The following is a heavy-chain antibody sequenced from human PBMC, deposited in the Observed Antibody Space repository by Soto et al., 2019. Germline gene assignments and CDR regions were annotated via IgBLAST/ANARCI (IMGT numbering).Heavy chain of an antibody. V-gene: IGHV3-30-3*01. CDR1: GFTFSTYA. Sequence: QVQLVESGGGVVQPGRSLRLSCAASGFTFSTYAMHWVRQAPGKGLEWVTVISYDGSKKYYADSVKGRFTISRDNSKNTLSLQMNSLRAEDTAVYYCVRVLMGATELGAYDYWGQGTLVTVSS. D-gene: IGHD1-26*01. CDR3: VRVLMGATELGAYDY. J-gene: IGHJ4*02. CDR2: ISYDGSKK.